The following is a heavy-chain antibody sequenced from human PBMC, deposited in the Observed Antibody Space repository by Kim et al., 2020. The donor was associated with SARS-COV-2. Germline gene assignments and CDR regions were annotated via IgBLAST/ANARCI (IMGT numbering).Heavy chain of an antibody. CDR3: TTAPGPYRSSWSLWDY. J-gene: IGHJ4*02. D-gene: IGHD6-13*01. Sequence: PVKGIFTISREDSKHTLYLQMNSLRPEDTAVYYCTTAPGPYRSSWSLWDYWGQGTLVTVSS. V-gene: IGHV3-15*01.